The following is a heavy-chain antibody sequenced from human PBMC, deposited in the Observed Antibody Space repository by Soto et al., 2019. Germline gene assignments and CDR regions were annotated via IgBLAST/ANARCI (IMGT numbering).Heavy chain of an antibody. J-gene: IGHJ6*03. CDR2: IYYSGST. CDR1: GGSISSYY. D-gene: IGHD5-12*01. CDR3: ARDGEEGMVATQPYYYYYMARMVDYYYYMAF. Sequence: PSETLSLTCTVSGGSISSYYWSWIRQPPRKGLEWIGYIYYSGSTNYNPSLKSRVTISVDTSKNQFSLKLSSVTAADTAVYYCARDGEEGMVATQPYYYYYMARMVDYYYYMAFCGRGTSVTVSS. V-gene: IGHV4-59*01.